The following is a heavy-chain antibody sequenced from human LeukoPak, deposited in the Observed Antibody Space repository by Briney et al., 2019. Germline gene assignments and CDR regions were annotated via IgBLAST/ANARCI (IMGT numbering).Heavy chain of an antibody. V-gene: IGHV4-59*01. CDR3: ARFRGYSYGDFDY. CDR1: GGSISSYY. D-gene: IGHD5-18*01. J-gene: IGHJ4*02. Sequence: SETLSLTCTVSGGSISSYYWSWIRQPPGKGLEWIGYIYYSGSTNYNPSLKSRVTISVDTSKNQFSLKLSSVTAADTAVYYCARFRGYSYGDFDYWGQGTLVTASS. CDR2: IYYSGST.